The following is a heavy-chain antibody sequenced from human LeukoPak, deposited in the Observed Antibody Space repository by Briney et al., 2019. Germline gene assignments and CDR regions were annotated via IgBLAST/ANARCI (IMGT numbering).Heavy chain of an antibody. Sequence: GGSLRLSCAASRFTLSSYAMSWVRQAPGKGLEWVSAISGSGGITYYADSVKGRFTISRDNSKNTLYLQMNSLRAEDTAVYYCAKEGYSSSWNADFDYWGQGTLVIVSS. J-gene: IGHJ4*02. CDR2: ISGSGGIT. V-gene: IGHV3-23*01. CDR1: RFTLSSYA. D-gene: IGHD6-13*01. CDR3: AKEGYSSSWNADFDY.